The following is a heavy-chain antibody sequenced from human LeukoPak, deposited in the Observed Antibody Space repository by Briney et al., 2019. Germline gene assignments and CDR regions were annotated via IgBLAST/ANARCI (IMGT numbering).Heavy chain of an antibody. CDR2: IYSGGST. CDR3: AREWMATSERGDYYFDY. Sequence: PGGSLRLSCAASGFTVSSNYMSWVRQAPGKGLEWVSVIYSGGSTYYADSVKGRFTISRDNSKNTLYLQMNSLRAEDTAAYYCAREWMATSERGDYYFDYWGQGTLVTVSS. CDR1: GFTVSSNY. D-gene: IGHD5-24*01. J-gene: IGHJ4*02. V-gene: IGHV3-53*01.